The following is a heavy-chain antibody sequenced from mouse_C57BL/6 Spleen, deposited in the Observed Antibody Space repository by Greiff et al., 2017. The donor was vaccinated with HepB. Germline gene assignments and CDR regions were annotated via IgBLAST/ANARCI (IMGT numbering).Heavy chain of an antibody. V-gene: IGHV5-17*01. J-gene: IGHJ4*01. CDR2: ISSGSSTI. CDR1: GFTFSDYG. CDR3: ARDDYDECAMDY. Sequence: DVLLVESGGGLVKPGGSLKLSCAASGFTFSDYGMHWVRQAPEKGLEWVAYISSGSSTIYYADTVKGRFTIARDNAKNTLFLQMTSLRSEDTAMYYCARDDYDECAMDYWGQGTSVTVSS. D-gene: IGHD2-4*01.